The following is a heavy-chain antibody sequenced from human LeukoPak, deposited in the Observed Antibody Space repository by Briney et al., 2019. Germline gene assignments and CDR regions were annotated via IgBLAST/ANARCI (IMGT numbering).Heavy chain of an antibody. V-gene: IGHV3-74*01. CDR3: AKGPGRIYYFDY. J-gene: IGHJ4*02. CDR1: GFTFSGYW. Sequence: GGSLRLSCAASGFTFSGYWMHWVRQAPGKGLEWVSRINEDASIITYADSVKGRFIISRDNTKNSLYLQMNSLRAEDTAVYYCAKGPGRIYYFDYWGQGTLVTVSS. CDR2: INEDASII.